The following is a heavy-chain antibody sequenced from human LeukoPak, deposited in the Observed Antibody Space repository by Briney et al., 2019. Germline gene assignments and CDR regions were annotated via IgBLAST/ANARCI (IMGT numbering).Heavy chain of an antibody. Sequence: GGSLRLSCVASGFTFSSHWMHWVRQVPGKGLMWVSRINGDGSRIHYGDSVKGRFTISRDNAKNTLYLQMTSLRGDDTAIHFCARDALGGRTKFDSWGHGSLVTVSS. CDR1: GFTFSSHW. V-gene: IGHV3-74*01. D-gene: IGHD3-16*01. J-gene: IGHJ4*01. CDR2: INGDGSRI. CDR3: ARDALGGRTKFDS.